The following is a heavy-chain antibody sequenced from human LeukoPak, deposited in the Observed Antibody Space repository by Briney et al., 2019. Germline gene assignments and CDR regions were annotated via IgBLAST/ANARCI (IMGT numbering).Heavy chain of an antibody. J-gene: IGHJ4*02. V-gene: IGHV3-23*01. Sequence: PGGSLRLSCAASGFTFNNYAMSWVRQAPGKRLEWVSAISGTDSGTYHADSVKGRFTISRDNSKNTLYLQMNSLRAEDTAVYYCAGEKTTVTTYNDYWGQGTLVTVSS. CDR3: AGEKTTVTTYNDY. CDR1: GFTFNNYA. CDR2: ISGTDSGT. D-gene: IGHD4-17*01.